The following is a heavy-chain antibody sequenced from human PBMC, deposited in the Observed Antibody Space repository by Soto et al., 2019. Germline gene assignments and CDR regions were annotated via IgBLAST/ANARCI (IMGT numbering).Heavy chain of an antibody. CDR3: AADVGGYIYGLARH. Sequence: ASVKVSCKASGYTFTSYAMHWVRQAPGQRLEWMGWINAGNGNTKYSQKFQGRVTITRDTSASTAYMELSSLRSEDTAVYYCAADVGGYIYGLARHWGPGTLVMSPQ. CDR2: INAGNGNT. CDR1: GYTFTSYA. J-gene: IGHJ4*02. D-gene: IGHD4-17*01. V-gene: IGHV1-3*01.